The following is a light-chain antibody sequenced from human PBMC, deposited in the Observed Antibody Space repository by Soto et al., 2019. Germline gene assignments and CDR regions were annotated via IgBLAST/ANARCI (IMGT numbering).Light chain of an antibody. CDR3: QQYASSPPT. V-gene: IGKV3D-20*01. CDR1: QSVSNSY. Sequence: EIVLTQSPATLSLSPGERATLSCGASQSVSNSYFAWYQQKPGLAPMLLIYAASSRATGIPARFSGSGSGTDFTLTISRLEPEDFAVYYCQQYASSPPTFGGGTKVEMK. J-gene: IGKJ4*01. CDR2: AAS.